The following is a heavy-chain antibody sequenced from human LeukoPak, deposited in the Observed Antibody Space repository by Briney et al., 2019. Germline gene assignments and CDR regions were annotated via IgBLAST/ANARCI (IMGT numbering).Heavy chain of an antibody. CDR1: GFTFSNYG. CDR3: ARETKDTAMMYYFDF. V-gene: IGHV3-33*01. Sequence: GGSLRLSCAVSGFTFSNYGMHWFRQAPGKGLEWVALIYYDGSSKYYTDSVKGRFTISRDNSKNTLYLQINSLRAEGTAVYFCARETKDTAMMYYFDFWGQGTLVTVSS. CDR2: IYYDGSSK. J-gene: IGHJ4*02. D-gene: IGHD5-18*01.